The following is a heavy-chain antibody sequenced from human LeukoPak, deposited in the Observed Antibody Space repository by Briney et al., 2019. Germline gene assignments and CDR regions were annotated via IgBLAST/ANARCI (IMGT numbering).Heavy chain of an antibody. D-gene: IGHD3-10*01. Sequence: GESLKISCKGSGYSFTNYWIGWVRQMPGKGLEWMGIIYPGDSDIRYSPSFQGQVTISADKSINTAYLQWSSLKASDTAMYYCTTTMLRGLIITQFDYWGQGTLVTVSS. CDR2: IYPGDSDI. J-gene: IGHJ4*02. CDR3: TTTMLRGLIITQFDY. V-gene: IGHV5-51*01. CDR1: GYSFTNYW.